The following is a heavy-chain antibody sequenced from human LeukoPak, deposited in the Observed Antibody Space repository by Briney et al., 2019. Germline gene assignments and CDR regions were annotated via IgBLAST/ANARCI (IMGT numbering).Heavy chain of an antibody. D-gene: IGHD2-2*01. Sequence: SETLSLTCTVSGYSISSGYYWGWIRQPPGKGLEWIGSIYHSGSTYYNPSLKARVTISVDKSKNQFSLSLNSVTAADTAVYYCARVRAGCSGTSCYLDPWGQGTLVTVSS. J-gene: IGHJ5*02. CDR2: IYHSGST. V-gene: IGHV4-38-2*02. CDR1: GYSISSGYY. CDR3: ARVRAGCSGTSCYLDP.